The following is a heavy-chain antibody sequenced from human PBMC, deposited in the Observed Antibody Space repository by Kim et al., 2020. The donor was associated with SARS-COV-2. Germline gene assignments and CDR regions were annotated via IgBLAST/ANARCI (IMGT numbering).Heavy chain of an antibody. V-gene: IGHV3-23*01. D-gene: IGHD1-26*01. J-gene: IGHJ4*01. CDR2: IRDSGDST. CDR1: GFTFSSYA. Sequence: GGSLRLSCAASGFTFSSYAMNWVRQAPGQLLEFFSSIRDSGDSTFYPDSLTCLFTISCENSKNSLYLQMHLLIAAASAFYYSAHSPATSPSYF. CDR3: AHSPATSPSYF.